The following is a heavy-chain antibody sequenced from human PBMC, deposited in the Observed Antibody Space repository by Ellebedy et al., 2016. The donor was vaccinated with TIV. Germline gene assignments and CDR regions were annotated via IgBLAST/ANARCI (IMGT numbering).Heavy chain of an antibody. Sequence: SETLSLTCTVSGGSISSYYWSWIRQPPGKGLEWIGYIYYSGSTNYNPSLKSRVTISVDTSKNQFSLKLSSVTAADTAVYYCARRPTLDRGFDFWGQGILVSVSS. J-gene: IGHJ4*02. CDR2: IYYSGST. CDR1: GGSISSYY. CDR3: ARRPTLDRGFDF. V-gene: IGHV4-59*01.